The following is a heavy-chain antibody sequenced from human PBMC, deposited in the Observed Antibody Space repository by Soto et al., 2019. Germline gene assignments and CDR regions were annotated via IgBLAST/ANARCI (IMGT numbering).Heavy chain of an antibody. V-gene: IGHV2-5*05. J-gene: IGHJ4*02. Sequence: QITLKESGPTLVKPTQTLTLTCTFSGFSLTTDRVGVGWIRQPPGEALEWLAVIYWDDSKTYGPSLESRLTTTKDTSKNQVALTMTNTDSLDTATYYCAHAYGGRSLYWGQGPLVTVSS. CDR1: GFSLTTDRVG. D-gene: IGHD1-26*01. CDR3: AHAYGGRSLY. CDR2: IYWDDSK.